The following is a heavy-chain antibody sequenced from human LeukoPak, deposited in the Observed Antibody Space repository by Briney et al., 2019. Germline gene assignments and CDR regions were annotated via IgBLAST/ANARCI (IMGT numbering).Heavy chain of an antibody. Sequence: GSLRLSCAASGFTFSSDWMHWVRQAPGKGLVWVSRIKSDGSSTIYADSVKGRFIISRDNAKNTAFLQLNSLRADDTAVYYCARGGDFHAFDIWGQGTMVTVSS. D-gene: IGHD3-3*01. CDR2: IKSDGSST. CDR3: ARGGDFHAFDI. V-gene: IGHV3-74*01. J-gene: IGHJ3*02. CDR1: GFTFSSDW.